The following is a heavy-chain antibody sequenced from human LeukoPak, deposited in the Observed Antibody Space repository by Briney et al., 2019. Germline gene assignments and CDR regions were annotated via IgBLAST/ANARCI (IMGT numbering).Heavy chain of an antibody. CDR3: VRDCGNFEIDY. D-gene: IGHD1-26*01. V-gene: IGHV4-4*07. Sequence: PSETLSLTCTVSGGSISGYYWNWIRQPAGKGLEWIGRIYSSGSTNYNPSLKSRVTMSVDTSKNQFSLKLSSVTVADTAVYYCVRDCGNFEIDYWGQGTLVTVSS. CDR1: GGSISGYY. J-gene: IGHJ4*02. CDR2: IYSSGST.